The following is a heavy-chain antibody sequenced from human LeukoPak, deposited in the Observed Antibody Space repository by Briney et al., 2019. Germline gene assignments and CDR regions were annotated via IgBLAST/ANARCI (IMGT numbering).Heavy chain of an antibody. V-gene: IGHV3-23*01. CDR2: ISGSGGST. Sequence: GGSLRLSCAASGFIFSSYTMGWVRQAPGKGLEWVSAISGSGGSTYYADSVKGRFTISRDNSKNTLYLQMNSLRAEDTAVYYCASPYCSSTSCVDYWGQGTLVTVSS. J-gene: IGHJ4*02. CDR3: ASPYCSSTSCVDY. D-gene: IGHD2-2*01. CDR1: GFIFSSYT.